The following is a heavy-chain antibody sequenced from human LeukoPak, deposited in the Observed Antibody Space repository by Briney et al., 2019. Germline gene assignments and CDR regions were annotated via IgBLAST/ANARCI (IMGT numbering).Heavy chain of an antibody. CDR1: GGSISGDH. CDR2: IYYSGNT. V-gene: IGHV4-59*08. CDR3: ARRNDFAI. Sequence: PSETLSLTCTVSGGSISGDHWNWIRQPPGKGLEWIGYIYYSGNTNYNPPLKSRVTISIDTSKNQFSLKLTSVTAADTAVYYCARRNDFAIWGQGTMVTVSS. J-gene: IGHJ3*02.